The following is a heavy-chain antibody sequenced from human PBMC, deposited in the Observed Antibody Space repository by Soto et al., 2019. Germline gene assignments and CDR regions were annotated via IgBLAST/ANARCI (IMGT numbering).Heavy chain of an antibody. CDR2: ISAYNGNT. D-gene: IGHD3-10*01. J-gene: IGHJ4*02. CDR1: GYTFTSYG. V-gene: IGHV1-18*01. CDR3: ARGLLWFGEPSVD. Sequence: QVQLVQSGAQVKKPGASVKVSCKASGYTFTSYGISWVRQAPGQGLEWMGWISAYNGNTNYAQKIQGRFTMTTDTTTSTACMEQRSLISDDTAAYYCARGLLWFGEPSVDWGQGTLVTVSS.